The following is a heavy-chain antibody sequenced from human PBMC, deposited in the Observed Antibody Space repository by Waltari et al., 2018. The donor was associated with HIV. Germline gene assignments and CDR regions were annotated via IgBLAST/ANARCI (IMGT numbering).Heavy chain of an antibody. Sequence: QVHLEQWGTGLLRPSETLSLTCAVYGGSFSGYYWSWIRQSPGRGLGWIGEVNHVGRTNYSPSLRVRVTVSLDTSKNQFSLTMRSVTAADTAVYYCARDSAPGLAVDDDDGEFFYYGLDVWGQGTTVTVSS. CDR1: GGSFSGYY. CDR2: VNHVGRT. J-gene: IGHJ6*01. V-gene: IGHV4-34*01. D-gene: IGHD6-19*01. CDR3: ARDSAPGLAVDDDDGEFFYYGLDV.